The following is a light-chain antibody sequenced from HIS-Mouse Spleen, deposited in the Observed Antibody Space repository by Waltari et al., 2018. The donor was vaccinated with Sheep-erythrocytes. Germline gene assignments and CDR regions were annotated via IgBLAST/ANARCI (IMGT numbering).Light chain of an antibody. CDR2: AES. CDR1: QGISSW. J-gene: IGKJ1*01. V-gene: IGKV1-12*01. CDR3: QQANSFPPT. Sequence: DIQMTQSPSSVSASVGDRVTITCRASQGISSWLGWYQQKPGKAPKLQIYAESSLQSAVPSRFSGSGSGTEFTLTISSLQPEDFATYYCQQANSFPPTFGQGTKVEIK.